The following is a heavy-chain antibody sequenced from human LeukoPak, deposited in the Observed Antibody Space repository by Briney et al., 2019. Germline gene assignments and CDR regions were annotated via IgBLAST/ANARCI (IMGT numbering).Heavy chain of an antibody. CDR2: INHSGST. J-gene: IGHJ5*02. CDR3: ARPPFDP. Sequence: SETLSLTCAVYGGSFSGYYWSWIRQPPGKGLEWIEEINHSGSTNYNPSLKSRVTISVDTSKNQFSPKLSSVTAADTAVYYCARPPFDPWGQGTLVTVSS. CDR1: GGSFSGYY. V-gene: IGHV4-34*01.